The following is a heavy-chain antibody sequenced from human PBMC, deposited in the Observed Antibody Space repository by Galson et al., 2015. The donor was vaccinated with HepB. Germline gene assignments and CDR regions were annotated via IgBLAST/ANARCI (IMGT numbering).Heavy chain of an antibody. CDR1: GGTFSSYA. CDR3: ARRRPRYSSSPPSNYYYYYYMDV. D-gene: IGHD6-6*01. Sequence: SVKVSCKASGGTFSSYAISWVRRAPGQGLEWMGGIIPIFGTANYAQKFQGRVTITADESTSTAYMELSSLRSEDTAVYYCARRRPRYSSSPPSNYYYYYYMDVWGKGTTVTVSS. J-gene: IGHJ6*03. V-gene: IGHV1-69*13. CDR2: IIPIFGTA.